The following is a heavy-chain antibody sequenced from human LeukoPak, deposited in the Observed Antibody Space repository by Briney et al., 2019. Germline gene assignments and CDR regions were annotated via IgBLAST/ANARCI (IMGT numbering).Heavy chain of an antibody. V-gene: IGHV4-39*07. CDR2: IYYSGST. CDR1: GDSINSSSYF. D-gene: IGHD5-24*01. J-gene: IGHJ4*02. Sequence: SETLSLTCTVSGDSINSSSYFWAWIRQPPGKGLEWIGSIYYSGSTYYNPSLKSRVTISVDTSKNQFSLKLSSVTATDTAVYYCARVRRWLQFGVGNPHFDYWGQGTLVTVSS. CDR3: ARVRRWLQFGVGNPHFDY.